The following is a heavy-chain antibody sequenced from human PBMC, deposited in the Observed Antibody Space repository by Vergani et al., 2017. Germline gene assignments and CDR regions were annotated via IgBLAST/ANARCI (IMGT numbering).Heavy chain of an antibody. CDR3: AREGGADNWFDP. CDR2: IYYSGST. Sequence: QVQLQESGPGLVKPSETLSLTCTVSGGSISSYYWSWIRQPPGKGLEWIGYIYYSGSTNYNPSLKSRVTISVDTSKNQFSLKLSSVTAADTAVYYCAREGGADNWFDPWGQGTLVTVSS. CDR1: GGSISSYY. J-gene: IGHJ5*02. V-gene: IGHV4-59*12. D-gene: IGHD3-16*01.